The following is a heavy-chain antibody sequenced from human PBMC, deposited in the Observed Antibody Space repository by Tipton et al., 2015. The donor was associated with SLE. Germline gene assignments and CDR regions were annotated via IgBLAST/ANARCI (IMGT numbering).Heavy chain of an antibody. CDR1: GYSISSGYY. V-gene: IGHV4-38-2*02. CDR3: ARDRVGALRYFDY. J-gene: IGHJ4*02. D-gene: IGHD1-26*01. CDR2: IYHSGST. Sequence: TLSLTCTVSGYSISSGYYWGWIRQPPGKGLEWIGSIYHSGSTYYNPSLKSRVTISVDTSKNQFSLKLSSVTAADTAVYYCARDRVGALRYFDYWGQGTLVTVSS.